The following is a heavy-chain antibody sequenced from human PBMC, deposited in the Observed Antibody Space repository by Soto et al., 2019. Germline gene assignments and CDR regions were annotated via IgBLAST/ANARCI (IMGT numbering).Heavy chain of an antibody. CDR1: GYTFTSYY. J-gene: IGHJ4*02. Sequence: ASVKVSCKASGYTFTSYYMHWVRQAPGQGLEWMGIINPSGGSTSYAQKFQGRVTMTRDTSTSTVYMELSSLRSEDTAVYYCARARIVVVTADTGKTLDYWGQGTLVTVSS. V-gene: IGHV1-46*01. CDR2: INPSGGST. D-gene: IGHD2-21*02. CDR3: ARARIVVVTADTGKTLDY.